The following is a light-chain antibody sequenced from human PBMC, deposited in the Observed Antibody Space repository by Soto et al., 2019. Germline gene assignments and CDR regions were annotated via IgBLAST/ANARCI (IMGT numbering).Light chain of an antibody. J-gene: IGKJ1*01. Sequence: AIQMTQSPSSLSASVGDRVTITCRASQGIGTELGWYQQRPGKAPKLLIYGTSTLQDGITSRFSGSGSDTDFTLTISSLQPEAFATYYCLQDYTYPRTFGQGTKVEIK. V-gene: IGKV1-6*01. CDR2: GTS. CDR1: QGIGTE. CDR3: LQDYTYPRT.